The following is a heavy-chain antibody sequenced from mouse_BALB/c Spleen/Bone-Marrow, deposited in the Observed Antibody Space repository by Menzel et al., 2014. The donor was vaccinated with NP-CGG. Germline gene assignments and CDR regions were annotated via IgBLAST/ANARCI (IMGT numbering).Heavy chain of an antibody. D-gene: IGHD1-1*01. CDR3: ARGGYYGSSYEDYAMDY. CDR2: IDPANGNT. J-gene: IGHJ4*01. Sequence: VQLQQSGAELVKPGASVKLSCTTSGFNIKDTYMHWVKQRPEQGLEWIGRIDPANGNTKYDPKFQGKATITADTSSNTSYMQLSSLTSEDSAVYYCARGGYYGSSYEDYAMDYWGQGTSVTVSS. V-gene: IGHV14-3*02. CDR1: GFNIKDTY.